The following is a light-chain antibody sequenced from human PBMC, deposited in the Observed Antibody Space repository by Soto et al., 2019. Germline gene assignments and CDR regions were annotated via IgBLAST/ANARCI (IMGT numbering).Light chain of an antibody. V-gene: IGKV3-20*01. CDR3: QQYGSSGT. J-gene: IGKJ1*01. CDR1: QDVSRN. CDR2: GAS. Sequence: MVITHSPASLSVSAWQRSTLSFRASQDVSRNVAWYQHKHGQAPRLVIYGASNRATGIPDRFSGSGSGTDFTLTISRLEPEDFAVYYCQQYGSSGTFGQGTKVDI.